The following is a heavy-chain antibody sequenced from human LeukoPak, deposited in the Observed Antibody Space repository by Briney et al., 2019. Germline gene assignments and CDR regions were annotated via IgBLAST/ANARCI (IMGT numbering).Heavy chain of an antibody. V-gene: IGHV3-48*04. CDR2: ISSSSSTI. CDR3: ARVPATDYYYYYMDV. CDR1: GFTFSSYS. Sequence: GGSLRLSCAASGFTFSSYSMNWVRQAPGKGLEWVSYISSSSSTIYYADSVKGRFTISRDNAKNSLYLQMNSLRAEDTAVYYCARVPATDYYYYYMDVWGKGTTVTVSS. J-gene: IGHJ6*03. D-gene: IGHD2-2*01.